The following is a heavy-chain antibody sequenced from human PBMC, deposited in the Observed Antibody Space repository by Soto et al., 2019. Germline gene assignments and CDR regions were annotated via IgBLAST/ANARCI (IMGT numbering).Heavy chain of an antibody. V-gene: IGHV3-30-3*01. CDR1: GFTFSSYA. D-gene: IGHD1-26*01. CDR3: ARVAQSGRETRYYFDY. Sequence: QVQLVESGGGVVQPGRSLRLSCAATGFTFSSYAMHWVRQAPGKGLEWVAVISYDGSNKYYADSVKGRFTISRDNSKNTLYLQMNSQIAEDTAVYYCARVAQSGRETRYYFDYWGQGTLVTVSS. CDR2: ISYDGSNK. J-gene: IGHJ4*02.